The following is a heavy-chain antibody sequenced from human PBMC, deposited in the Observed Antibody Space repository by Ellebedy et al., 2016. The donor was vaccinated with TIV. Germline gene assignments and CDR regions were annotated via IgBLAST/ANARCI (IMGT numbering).Heavy chain of an antibody. J-gene: IGHJ4*02. CDR1: GYTLTELS. D-gene: IGHD3-22*01. Sequence: ASVKVSCKVSGYTLTELSMHWVRQAPGKGLEWMGGFDPEDGETIYAQKLQGRVTMTTDTSTDTAYMELSSLRSEDTAVYYCASFITGDGGFADYWGQGTLVTVSS. CDR3: ASFITGDGGFADY. V-gene: IGHV1-24*01. CDR2: FDPEDGET.